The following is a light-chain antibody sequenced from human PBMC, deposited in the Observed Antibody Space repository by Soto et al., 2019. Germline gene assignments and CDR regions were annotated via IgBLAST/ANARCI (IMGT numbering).Light chain of an antibody. V-gene: IGKV1-5*01. CDR3: QQYNSYSWT. CDR1: QSISNW. CDR2: HAS. Sequence: IHITHYPSTLPASVVDRVTVTCRASQSISNWLAWYQQKPGTAPKVLIYHASNLQSGVPSRFSGSGSGTEFTLTISSLQPDDFATYYCQQYNSYSWTFGQGTKVDI. J-gene: IGKJ1*01.